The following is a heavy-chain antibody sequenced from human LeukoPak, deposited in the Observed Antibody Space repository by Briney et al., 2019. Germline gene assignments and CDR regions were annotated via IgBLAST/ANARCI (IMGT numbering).Heavy chain of an antibody. D-gene: IGHD4-17*01. CDR1: GFTFSSYA. V-gene: IGHV3-23*01. J-gene: IGHJ3*02. CDR3: AKSYGDYVGAFDI. CDR2: ISGSGGST. Sequence: GGSLRLSCAASGFTFSSYAMSWVRQAPGKGLEWVSAISGSGGSTYYADSVKGRFTISRDNSKNTLYLQMSSLRAEDTAVYYCAKSYGDYVGAFDIWGQGTMVTVSS.